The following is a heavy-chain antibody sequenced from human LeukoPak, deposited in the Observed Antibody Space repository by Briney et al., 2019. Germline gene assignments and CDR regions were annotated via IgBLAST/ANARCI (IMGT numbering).Heavy chain of an antibody. D-gene: IGHD3-22*01. J-gene: IGHJ4*02. CDR2: INPSGGST. Sequence: ASVKVSCKASGYTFTSYYMHWVRQAPGQGLEWMGIINPSGGSTSYAQKFQGRVTMTRDTSTSTVYMELSRLRSDDTAVYYCARGFQPAYYYDSSGYYWGFDYWGQGTLVTVSS. CDR3: ARGFQPAYYYDSSGYYWGFDY. V-gene: IGHV1-46*01. CDR1: GYTFTSYY.